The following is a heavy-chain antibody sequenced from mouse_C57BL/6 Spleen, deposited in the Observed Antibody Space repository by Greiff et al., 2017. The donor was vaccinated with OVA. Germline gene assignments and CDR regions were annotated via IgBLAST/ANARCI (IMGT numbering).Heavy chain of an antibody. D-gene: IGHD2-13*01. V-gene: IGHV1-80*01. Sequence: QVQLQQSGAELVKPGASVKISCKASGYAFSSYWMNWVKQRPGKGLEWIGQIYPGDGDTNYNGKFKGKATLTADRSSSTAYMQLSSLTSEDSAVYFCARSGGDLFWYFDVWGTGTTVTVSS. CDR2: IYPGDGDT. CDR1: GYAFSSYW. CDR3: ARSGGDLFWYFDV. J-gene: IGHJ1*03.